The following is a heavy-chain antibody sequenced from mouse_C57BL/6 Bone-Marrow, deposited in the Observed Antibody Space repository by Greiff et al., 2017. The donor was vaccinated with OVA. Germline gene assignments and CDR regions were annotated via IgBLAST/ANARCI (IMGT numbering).Heavy chain of an antibody. Sequence: QVQLQQPGAELVMPGASVKLSCKASGYTFTSYWMHWVKQRPGQGLEWIGEIDPSDSYTNYNQKFKGKSTLTVDKSSSTAYMHLSSLTSEDSAVYYCARWDRGLLWDFDVWGTGTTVTVSS. D-gene: IGHD2-3*01. CDR1: GYTFTSYW. J-gene: IGHJ1*03. CDR2: IDPSDSYT. V-gene: IGHV1-69*01. CDR3: ARWDRGLLWDFDV.